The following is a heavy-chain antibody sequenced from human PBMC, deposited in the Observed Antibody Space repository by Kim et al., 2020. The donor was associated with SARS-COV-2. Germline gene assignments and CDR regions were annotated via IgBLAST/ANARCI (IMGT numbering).Heavy chain of an antibody. V-gene: IGHV5-51*01. CDR2: IYPGNSDT. Sequence: GESLKISCKGSGYIFTSYWIAWVRQMPGKGLEWMGIIYPGNSDTRYSPSFQGHVTISADKSISTAYLQWSSLEAPDTAMYYCARAGSSGNTARDWFDAWGQGTLVTVPS. CDR3: ARAGSSGNTARDWFDA. J-gene: IGHJ5*02. CDR1: GYIFTSYW. D-gene: IGHD1-26*01.